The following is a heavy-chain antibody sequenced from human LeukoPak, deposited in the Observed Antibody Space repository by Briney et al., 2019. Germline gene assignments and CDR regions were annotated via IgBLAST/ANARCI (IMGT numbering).Heavy chain of an antibody. Sequence: SVKVSCKASGGTLSSYAISWVRQAPGQGLEWVGGIIPIFGTANYAQKFQGRVTITADESTSTAYMELSSLRSEDTAVYYCARKLTYYYDSSGYYGNWFDPWGQGTLVTVSS. CDR3: ARKLTYYYDSSGYYGNWFDP. D-gene: IGHD3-22*01. V-gene: IGHV1-69*13. J-gene: IGHJ5*02. CDR1: GGTLSSYA. CDR2: IIPIFGTA.